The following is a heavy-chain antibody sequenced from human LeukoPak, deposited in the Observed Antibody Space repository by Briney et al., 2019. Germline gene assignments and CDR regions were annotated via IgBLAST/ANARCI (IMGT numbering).Heavy chain of an antibody. CDR2: IYPGDSDT. J-gene: IGHJ5*02. Sequence: GESPKISCKGSGYIFSKSWIGWVRHVPGKGLEWMGIIYPGDSDTRYNPSFQGQVTISADKSITTAYLQWSSLKASDTAMYYCARRDTNTWFDTWGQGTLVTVSS. CDR3: ARRDTNTWFDT. V-gene: IGHV5-51*01. CDR1: GYIFSKSW.